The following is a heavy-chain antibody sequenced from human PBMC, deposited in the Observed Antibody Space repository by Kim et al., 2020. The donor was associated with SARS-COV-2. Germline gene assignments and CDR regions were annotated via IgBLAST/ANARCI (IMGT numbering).Heavy chain of an antibody. J-gene: IGHJ2*01. Sequence: GGSLRLSCAASGFTFGNSAMSWVRQVPGKGLEWVSGIFGSGSGTYYADSVKGRFTISRDNSQSTVYLQLNNLRADDTAVYYCARHLCVTTVTFYWYFDLWGRGTLVTVSA. CDR1: GFTFGNSA. D-gene: IGHD2-21*02. CDR3: ARHLCVTTVTFYWYFDL. CDR2: IFGSGSGT. V-gene: IGHV3-23*01.